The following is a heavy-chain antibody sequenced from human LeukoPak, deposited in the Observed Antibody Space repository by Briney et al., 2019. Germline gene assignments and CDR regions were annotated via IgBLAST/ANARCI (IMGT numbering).Heavy chain of an antibody. CDR3: AISRDGYNLFYFDY. V-gene: IGHV3-30*02. CDR1: GFTFSSYG. Sequence: AGGSLRLSCAASGFTFSSYGMHWVRQAPGKGLEWVAFIRYDGSNKYYADSVKGRFTISRDNSKNTLYLQMNSLRAEDTAVYYCAISRDGYNLFYFDYWGQGTLVTVSS. J-gene: IGHJ4*02. D-gene: IGHD5-24*01. CDR2: IRYDGSNK.